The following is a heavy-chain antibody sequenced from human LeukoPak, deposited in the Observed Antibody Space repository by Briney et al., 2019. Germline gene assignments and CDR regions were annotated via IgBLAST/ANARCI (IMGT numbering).Heavy chain of an antibody. V-gene: IGHV1-69*13. CDR3: ARDGGYCSSTSCST. J-gene: IGHJ5*02. CDR1: GGTFSSYA. CDR2: IIPIFGTA. D-gene: IGHD2-2*01. Sequence: GASVKVSCTASGGTFSSYAISWVRQAPGQGLEWMGGIIPIFGTANYAQKFQGRVTITADESTSTAYMELSSLRSEDTAVYYCARDGGYCSSTSCSTWGQGTLVTVSS.